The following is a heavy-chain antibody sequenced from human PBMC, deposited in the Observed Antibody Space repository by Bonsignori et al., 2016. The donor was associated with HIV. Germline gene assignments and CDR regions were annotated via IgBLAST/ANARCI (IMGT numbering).Heavy chain of an antibody. D-gene: IGHD1-14*01. V-gene: IGHV3-30*03. Sequence: LSLTCASSPFSSSNYDTHWVRQALGKGLEWVGFISSDGSRKTYADSVKGRFTISRDDSKNTVFLQMNSLRVEDAAVYYCARSQSFFVLRGQKTTPLDLWGLGTLVTVSS. CDR3: ARSQSFFVLRGQKTTPLDL. J-gene: IGHJ5*02. CDR1: PFSSSNYD. CDR2: ISSDGSRK.